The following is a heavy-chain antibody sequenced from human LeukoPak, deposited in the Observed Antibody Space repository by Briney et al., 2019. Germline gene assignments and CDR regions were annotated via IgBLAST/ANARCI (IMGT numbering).Heavy chain of an antibody. CDR2: INHGRST. CDR1: GGSFSGDS. V-gene: IGHV4-34*01. D-gene: IGHD3-10*01. Sequence: PSETLSLTCAVYGGSFSGDSWSWIRQPPGEGLEWIGEINHGRSTKYNPSLKSRVTISVDTSRNQFSLKLSSVTAADTAVYYCARGGVDWGQGTLVTVSS. CDR3: ARGGVD. J-gene: IGHJ4*02.